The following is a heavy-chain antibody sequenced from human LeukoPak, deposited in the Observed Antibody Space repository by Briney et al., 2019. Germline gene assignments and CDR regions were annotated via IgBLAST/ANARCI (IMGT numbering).Heavy chain of an antibody. J-gene: IGHJ4*02. CDR3: VRHYYDGSAYFFDC. V-gene: IGHV3-7*01. Sequence: GGSLRLSYVVSGFTSSGYWMAWERQAPGKGLEWVANIKQDGSAKTYVDSVKGRFTISRDNARNSLYLQMNSLRADDTAVYYCVRHYYDGSAYFFDCWGQGTLVTVSS. CDR1: GFTSSGYW. CDR2: IKQDGSAK. D-gene: IGHD3-22*01.